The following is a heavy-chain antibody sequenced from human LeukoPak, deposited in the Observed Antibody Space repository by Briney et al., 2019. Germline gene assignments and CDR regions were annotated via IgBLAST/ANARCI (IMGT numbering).Heavy chain of an antibody. CDR2: IIPIIGMT. CDR3: ARPAPTNGLDH. J-gene: IGHJ4*02. V-gene: IGHV1-69*04. D-gene: IGHD2-21*01. CDR1: GGSFFTYG. Sequence: SVKVSCKASGGSFFTYGVSWVRQAPGQGLEWMGRIIPIIGMTNYAEEFQGRVTITADKSTSTAYMELSSLRSEDTAVYYCARPAPTNGLDHWGQGTLVTVSS.